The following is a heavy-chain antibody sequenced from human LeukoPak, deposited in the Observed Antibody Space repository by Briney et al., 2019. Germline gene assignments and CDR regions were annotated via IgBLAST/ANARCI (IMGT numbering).Heavy chain of an antibody. V-gene: IGHV3-23*01. D-gene: IGHD4-17*01. Sequence: PGGSLRLACAASGFAFSSYAMSWLRQAPGKGLEWVSAISGSGGSTYYADSVKGRFTISIDNSKNTLYLQINSLRAEDTAVYYCAKGPPTVIHYFDYWGQGTLVTVSS. CDR3: AKGPPTVIHYFDY. CDR1: GFAFSSYA. CDR2: ISGSGGST. J-gene: IGHJ4*02.